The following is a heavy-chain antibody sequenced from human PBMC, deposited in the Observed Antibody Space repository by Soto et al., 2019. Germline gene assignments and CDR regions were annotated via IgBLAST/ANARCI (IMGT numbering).Heavy chain of an antibody. J-gene: IGHJ4*02. CDR2: IGGSDGST. CDR1: GFTFSSYA. Sequence: EVQLLESGGGLVQPGGSLRLSCAASGFTFSSYAMSWVRQAPGKGLEWVSAIGGSDGSTYYPVSVKGRFTISRDNSKNPVYLEMNSLRAEDTAVYYCVKEGESGSGWADYWGQGTLVTVSS. V-gene: IGHV3-23*01. D-gene: IGHD6-19*01. CDR3: VKEGESGSGWADY.